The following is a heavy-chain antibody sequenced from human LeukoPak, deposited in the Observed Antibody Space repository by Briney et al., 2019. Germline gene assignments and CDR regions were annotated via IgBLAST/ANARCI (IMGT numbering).Heavy chain of an antibody. CDR2: IGSDDKP. J-gene: IGHJ6*02. D-gene: IGHD3-10*02. V-gene: IGHV3-23*01. Sequence: PGGSLRLSCEASGFTFSAYARTWVRQAPGQGLEWVSSIGSDDKPHYSESVKGRFAISRDNSKSMLFLQLNSLRAEDTALYYCARDLRYYVAMDVWGQGTTVTVSS. CDR3: ARDLRYYVAMDV. CDR1: GFTFSAYA.